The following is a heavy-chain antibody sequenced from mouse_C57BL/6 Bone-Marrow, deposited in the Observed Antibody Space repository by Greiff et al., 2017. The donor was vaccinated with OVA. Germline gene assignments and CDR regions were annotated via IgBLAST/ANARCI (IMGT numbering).Heavy chain of an antibody. V-gene: IGHV5-6*01. J-gene: IGHJ2*01. CDR3: ARRGYYGKDN. D-gene: IGHD1-1*01. CDR1: GFTFSSYG. Sequence: EVQGVESGGDLVKPGGSLKLSCAASGFTFSSYGMSWVRQTPDKRLEWVATISSGGSYTYYPDSVKGRFTISRDNAKNTLYLQMSSLKSEDTAMYYCARRGYYGKDNWCQGTALTVSS. CDR2: ISSGGSYT.